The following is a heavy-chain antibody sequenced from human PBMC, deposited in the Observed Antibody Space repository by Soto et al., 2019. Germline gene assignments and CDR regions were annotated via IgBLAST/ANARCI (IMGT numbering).Heavy chain of an antibody. D-gene: IGHD1-1*01. CDR2: INPNSGGT. J-gene: IGHJ6*02. Sequence: GASVKVSCKASGYTFTGYYMHWVRQAPGQGLEWMGWINPNSGGTNYAQKFQGWVTMTRDTSISTAYMELSRLRSDDTAVYYCARAYNYDYYGMDVWGQGTTVTVSS. CDR1: GYTFTGYY. V-gene: IGHV1-2*04. CDR3: ARAYNYDYYGMDV.